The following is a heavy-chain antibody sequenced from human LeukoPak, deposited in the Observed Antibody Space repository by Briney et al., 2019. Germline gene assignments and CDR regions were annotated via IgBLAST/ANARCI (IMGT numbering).Heavy chain of an antibody. CDR3: AKNHYDILTGYYID. J-gene: IGHJ4*02. CDR1: GFTFSSYA. D-gene: IGHD3-9*01. Sequence: PGGSLRLSCAASGFTFSSYAMSWVRQAPGKGLEWVSAISGSGGSTYYADSVKGRFTISRDNSKNTLYLQMNSLRAEDTAVYYCAKNHYDILTGYYIDWGQGTLVTVSS. V-gene: IGHV3-23*01. CDR2: ISGSGGST.